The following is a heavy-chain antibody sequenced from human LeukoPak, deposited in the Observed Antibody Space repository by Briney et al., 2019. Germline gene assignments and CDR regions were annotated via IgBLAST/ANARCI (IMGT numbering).Heavy chain of an antibody. J-gene: IGHJ4*02. CDR2: ISGSGDNT. CDR3: AKGSGYDTDFDY. CDR1: GFTFSTYV. D-gene: IGHD3-9*01. Sequence: GGSLRLSCATSGFTFSTYVMSWVRQAPGKGLEWVSSISGSGDNTYYADSVKGRFTVSGDNSKNTLYLQMNSLRAEDTAIYYCAKGSGYDTDFDYWGQGTLVTVSS. V-gene: IGHV3-23*01.